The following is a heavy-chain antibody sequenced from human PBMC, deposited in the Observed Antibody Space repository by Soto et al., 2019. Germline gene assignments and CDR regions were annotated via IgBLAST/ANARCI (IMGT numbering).Heavy chain of an antibody. D-gene: IGHD2-2*01. CDR1: GFSFSNSW. CDR3: ARTPGRSTTYRLDV. CDR2: IWPGDSDT. V-gene: IGHV5-51*01. J-gene: IGHJ6*02. Sequence: GESLKISCKGSGFSFSNSWIGWVRQMPGKGLELMGIIWPGDSDTRYSPSFQGQVTISADKSISTAYLHWSSLKASDTAVYYCARTPGRSTTYRLDVWGQGTTVTVSS.